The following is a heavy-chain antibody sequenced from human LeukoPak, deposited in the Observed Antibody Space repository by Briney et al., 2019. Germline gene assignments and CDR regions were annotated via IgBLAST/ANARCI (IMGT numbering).Heavy chain of an antibody. J-gene: IGHJ4*02. Sequence: GGSLRLSCAASGFTFSSYWMSWVRQAPGKGLEWVGFIRSNLYGGTPEYAASVKGRFTISRDDSNSIAYLEMDSLKTDDTAVYYCTRDQTPYYWGQGTLVTVSS. CDR2: IRSNLYGGTP. CDR3: TRDQTPYY. CDR1: GFTFSSYW. V-gene: IGHV3-49*04.